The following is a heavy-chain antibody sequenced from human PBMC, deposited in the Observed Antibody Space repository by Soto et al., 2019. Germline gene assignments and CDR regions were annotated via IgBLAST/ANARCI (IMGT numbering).Heavy chain of an antibody. V-gene: IGHV4-59*08. D-gene: IGHD1-26*01. CDR3: ARRYGSAIDY. J-gene: IGHJ4*02. CDR1: GGTISNWY. CDR2: IYYSGST. Sequence: QVQLQESGPGLVKPSETLSLTCTVSGGTISNWYWSWIRQPPGKGLEWIGYIYYSGSTNCNPSLKSRVTISVDTSKYQFSLKLSSVTAADTAVYYCARRYGSAIDYWGQGTLVTVSS.